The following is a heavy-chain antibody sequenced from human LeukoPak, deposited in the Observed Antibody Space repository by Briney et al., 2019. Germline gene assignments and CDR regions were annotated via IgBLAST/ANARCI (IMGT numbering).Heavy chain of an antibody. Sequence: GASVKVSCKASGYTFTSYDINWVRQATGQGLEWMGWMNPNSGNTGYAQKFQGRVTMTRNTSISTAYMELSGLRSEDTAVYYCARGLGTTVTSYYYYYYYMDVWGKGTTVTVSS. V-gene: IGHV1-8*01. J-gene: IGHJ6*03. CDR1: GYTFTSYD. D-gene: IGHD4-17*01. CDR2: MNPNSGNT. CDR3: ARGLGTTVTSYYYYYYYMDV.